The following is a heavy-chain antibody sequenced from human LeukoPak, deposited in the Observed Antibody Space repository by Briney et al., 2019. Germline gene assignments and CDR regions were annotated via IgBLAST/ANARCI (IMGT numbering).Heavy chain of an antibody. CDR2: IKQDGSEK. D-gene: IGHD3-10*01. CDR1: GFTFSSYW. V-gene: IGHV3-7*03. J-gene: IGHJ5*02. Sequence: GGSLRLSCAASGFTFSSYWMSWVRQAPGKGLEWVANIKQDGSEKYYVDSVKGRFTISRDNAKNSLYLQMNSLRAEDTAVYYCAKAAPMVRGVIFSWFDPWGQGTLVTVSS. CDR3: AKAAPMVRGVIFSWFDP.